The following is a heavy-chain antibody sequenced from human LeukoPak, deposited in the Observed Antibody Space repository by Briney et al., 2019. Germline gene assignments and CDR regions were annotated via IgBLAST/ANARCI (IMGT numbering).Heavy chain of an antibody. CDR1: GFTFSSYG. Sequence: PGGSLRLSCAASGFTFSSYGMHWVRQAPGKGLEWVSYISSSGSTIYYADSVKGRFTISRDNAKNSLYLQMNSLRAGDTAVYYCARDSFRGSYSDYWGQGTLVTVSS. V-gene: IGHV3-48*04. CDR2: ISSSGSTI. CDR3: ARDSFRGSYSDY. D-gene: IGHD1-26*01. J-gene: IGHJ4*02.